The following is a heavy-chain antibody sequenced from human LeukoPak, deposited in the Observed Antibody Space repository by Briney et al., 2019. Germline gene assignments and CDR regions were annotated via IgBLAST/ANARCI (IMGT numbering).Heavy chain of an antibody. CDR1: GGSISSGGYS. D-gene: IGHD3-3*01. CDR2: IYYSGST. J-gene: IGHJ4*02. V-gene: IGHV4-30-4*07. Sequence: PSETLSLTCAVSGGSISSGGYSWSWIRQPPGKGLEWIGYIYYSGSTYYNPSLKSRVTISVDTSKNQFSLKLSSVTAADTAVYYCARGRITIFGVVEAWYYFDYWGQGTLVTVSS. CDR3: ARGRITIFGVVEAWYYFDY.